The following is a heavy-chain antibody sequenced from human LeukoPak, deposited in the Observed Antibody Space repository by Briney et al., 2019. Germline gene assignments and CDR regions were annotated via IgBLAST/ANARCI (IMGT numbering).Heavy chain of an antibody. CDR2: IYYSGST. CDR3: ASYPYSNPYYFDY. CDR1: GGSISSGDYY. D-gene: IGHD4-11*01. Sequence: SETLSLTCTVSGGSISSGDYYWSWIRQPPGTGLEWIGYIYYSGSTYYNPSLKSRVTISVDTSKNQFSLKLSSVTAADTAVYYCASYPYSNPYYFDYWGQGTLVTVSS. J-gene: IGHJ4*02. V-gene: IGHV4-30-4*01.